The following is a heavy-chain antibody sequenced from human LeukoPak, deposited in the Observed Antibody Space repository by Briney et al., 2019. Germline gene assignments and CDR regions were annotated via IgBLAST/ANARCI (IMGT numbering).Heavy chain of an antibody. D-gene: IGHD3-22*01. CDR2: INWNGGST. J-gene: IGHJ4*02. CDR3: ATVYDSSGGPDDY. V-gene: IGHV3-20*04. CDR1: GFTFDDYG. Sequence: PGGSLRLSCAASGFTFDDYGMSWVRQAPGKGLEWVAGINWNGGSTGYADSVKGRFTISRDNAKNSLYLQMNSLRAEDTALYYWATVYDSSGGPDDYWGQGTLVTVSS.